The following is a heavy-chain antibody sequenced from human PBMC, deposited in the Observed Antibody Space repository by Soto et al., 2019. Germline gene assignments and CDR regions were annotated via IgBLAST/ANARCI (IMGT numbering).Heavy chain of an antibody. V-gene: IGHV1-46*01. CDR1: GYIFTSYY. D-gene: IGHD3-10*01. J-gene: IGHJ5*02. CDR2: INPDGGST. Sequence: ASVKVSCKASGYIFTSYYMNWVRQAPGQGLEWMGIINPDGGSTTYAQKFQGRLTMTRDTSTSTVSMELSSLRSEDTAVYYCARGFLRVRGWFDPSGTGPLVTVSS. CDR3: ARGFLRVRGWFDP.